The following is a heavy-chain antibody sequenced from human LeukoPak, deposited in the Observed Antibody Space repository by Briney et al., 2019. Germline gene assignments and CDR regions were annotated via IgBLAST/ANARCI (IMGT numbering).Heavy chain of an antibody. V-gene: IGHV1-18*01. CDR1: GYTFTSYG. CDR2: TSAYNGNT. J-gene: IGHJ4*02. CDR3: ASHSSGWYEGFDY. D-gene: IGHD6-19*01. Sequence: VASVKVPCKASGYTFTSYGISWVRRAPGQGLEWMGWTSAYNGNTNYAQKLQGRVTMTTDTSTSTAYMELRSLRSDDTAVYYCASHSSGWYEGFDYWGQGTLVTVSS.